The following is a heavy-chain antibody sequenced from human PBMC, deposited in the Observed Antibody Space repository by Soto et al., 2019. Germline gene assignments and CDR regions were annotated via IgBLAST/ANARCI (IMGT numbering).Heavy chain of an antibody. CDR3: ARDGRGVAGASRSFET. D-gene: IGHD6-19*01. CDR1: GFTFSSFG. J-gene: IGHJ3*02. Sequence: LRLSCPASGFTFSSFGMNWVRQAPGKGLEWLSYISSSSNIIYYADSVKGRFTISRDNAKNSLYLQMNSLRDEDTAVYYCARDGRGVAGASRSFETWGQGTMVTVSS. V-gene: IGHV3-48*02. CDR2: ISSSSNII.